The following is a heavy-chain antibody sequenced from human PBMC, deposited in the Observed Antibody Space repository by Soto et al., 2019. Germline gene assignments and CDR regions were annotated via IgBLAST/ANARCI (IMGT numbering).Heavy chain of an antibody. CDR2: IIPIFGTA. J-gene: IGHJ1*01. V-gene: IGHV1-69*12. Sequence: QVQLVQSGAEVKKPGSSVKVSCKASGGTFSSYAISWVRQAPGQGPEWMGGIIPIFGTANSAQKFQGRVTITGDESTSTAYMELSSLRSEDMAVYYCSRDGRPKYYYDSSEWVQHWGQGTLVTVSS. D-gene: IGHD3-22*01. CDR3: SRDGRPKYYYDSSEWVQH. CDR1: GGTFSSYA.